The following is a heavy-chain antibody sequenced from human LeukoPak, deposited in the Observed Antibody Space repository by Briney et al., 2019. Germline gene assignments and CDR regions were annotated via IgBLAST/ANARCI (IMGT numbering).Heavy chain of an antibody. CDR1: GGSFSSEA. D-gene: IGHD2-15*01. V-gene: IGHV1-69*05. Sequence: SVKVSCKAFGGSFSSEAISWVRQAPGQGLEWMGGIIPIFGTANYAQKFQGRVTITTDESTSTAYMEVSSLRSEDTAVYYCGRKAGDCGGGSCYSIDYWGQGTLVTVSP. CDR3: GRKAGDCGGGSCYSIDY. J-gene: IGHJ4*02. CDR2: IIPIFGTA.